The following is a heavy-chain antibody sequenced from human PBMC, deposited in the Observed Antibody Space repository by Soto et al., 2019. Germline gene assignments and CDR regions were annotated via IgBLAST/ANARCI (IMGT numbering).Heavy chain of an antibody. Sequence: SETLSLTCTVSGGSISSYYWSWIRQPPGKGLEWIGYIYSSGSTNYNPSLKSRFPTSVATSKNQFSLKLSSVTAADTAVYYCARDPGYYYGLGRFLNYMDVWGKGTTVTVSS. CDR3: ARDPGYYYGLGRFLNYMDV. CDR2: IYSSGST. D-gene: IGHD3-10*01. CDR1: GGSISSYY. J-gene: IGHJ6*03. V-gene: IGHV4-59*01.